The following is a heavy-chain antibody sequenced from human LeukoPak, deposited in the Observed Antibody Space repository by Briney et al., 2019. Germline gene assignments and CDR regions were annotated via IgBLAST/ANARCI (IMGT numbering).Heavy chain of an antibody. CDR2: INSDGSST. D-gene: IGHD3-9*01. CDR3: GRGPYDILTGYYGYYFDY. CDR1: GFTFSSYW. V-gene: IGHV3-74*01. J-gene: IGHJ4*02. Sequence: PGGSLRLSCAASGFTFSSYWMHWVRQAPGKGLVWVSRINSDGSSTSYADSVKGRFTISRDNAKNTLYLQMNSLRAEDTAVYYCGRGPYDILTGYYGYYFDYWGQGTLVTVSS.